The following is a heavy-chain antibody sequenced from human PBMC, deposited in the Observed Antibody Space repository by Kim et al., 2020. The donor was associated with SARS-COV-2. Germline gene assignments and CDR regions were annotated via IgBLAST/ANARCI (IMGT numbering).Heavy chain of an antibody. CDR2: IYYSGST. CDR1: GSSISSSSYY. J-gene: IGHJ3*02. CDR3: ARLAFDI. Sequence: SETLSLTCTVSGSSISSSSYYWGWIRQPPGKGLEWIGSIYYSGSTNYNPSLKSRVTISVDTSKNQFSLKLSSVTAADTAVYYCARLAFDIWGQGTMVTVSS. V-gene: IGHV4-39*01.